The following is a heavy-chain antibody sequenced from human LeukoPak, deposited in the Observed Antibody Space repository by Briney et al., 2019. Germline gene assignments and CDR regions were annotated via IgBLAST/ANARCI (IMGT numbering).Heavy chain of an antibody. Sequence: SETLSLTCTVSGGSISSYYWSWIRQPPGKGLEWIGYIYYSGSTNYNPSLKSRVTISVDTSKNQFSLKLTSVTAADTAIYYCAQSLGSGNWIGNWFDPWGQGTLVTVSS. D-gene: IGHD1-1*01. CDR3: AQSLGSGNWIGNWFDP. V-gene: IGHV4-59*08. CDR1: GGSISSYY. J-gene: IGHJ5*02. CDR2: IYYSGST.